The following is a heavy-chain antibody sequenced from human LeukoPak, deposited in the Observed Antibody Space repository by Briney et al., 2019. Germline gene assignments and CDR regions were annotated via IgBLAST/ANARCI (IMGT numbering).Heavy chain of an antibody. V-gene: IGHV3-30*04. CDR3: ARDSVGGDAFDI. CDR2: ISNDGTNK. Sequence: PGKSLRLSCAASGFTFTTYAVHWVRQAPGKGLEWVAVISNDGTNKFYADSVKGRFTISRDNSKNTLYLQMNSLRAEDTAVYYCARDSVGGDAFDIWGQGTMVTVSS. D-gene: IGHD3-16*01. J-gene: IGHJ3*02. CDR1: GFTFTTYA.